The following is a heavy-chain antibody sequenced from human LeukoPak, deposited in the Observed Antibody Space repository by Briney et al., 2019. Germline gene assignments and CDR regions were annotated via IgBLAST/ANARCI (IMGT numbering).Heavy chain of an antibody. CDR1: GRSISNSGYY. CDR2: IYYSGGA. D-gene: IGHD6-19*01. CDR3: ATRGAAVAGGFDP. Sequence: SVTLSLTCTVSGRSISNSGYYWGCIRQPPGMGLEWFPAIYYSGGAYYHPSLKSRVTMSVDTSKTQYSLNLISVTASDTAVYFCATRGAAVAGGFDPWGQGTLVTVSS. J-gene: IGHJ5*02. V-gene: IGHV4-39*01.